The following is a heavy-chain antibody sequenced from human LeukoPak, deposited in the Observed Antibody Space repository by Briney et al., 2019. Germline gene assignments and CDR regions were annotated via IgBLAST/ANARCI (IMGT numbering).Heavy chain of an antibody. J-gene: IGHJ4*02. D-gene: IGHD2-2*01. CDR2: IRSKANSYAT. V-gene: IGHV3-73*01. Sequence: SGGSLRLSCAASGFTFSGSAMPWVRQASGKGLEWVGRIRSKANSYATAYAASVKGRFTISRDDSKNTAYLQMNSLKTEDTAVYYCTTGVVVPAANDYWGQGTLVTVSS. CDR3: TTGVVVPAANDY. CDR1: GFTFSGSA.